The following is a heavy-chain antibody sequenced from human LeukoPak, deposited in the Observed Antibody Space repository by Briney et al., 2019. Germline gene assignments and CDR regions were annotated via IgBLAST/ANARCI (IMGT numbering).Heavy chain of an antibody. CDR1: GFTFSSYA. CDR2: ISGSGGST. J-gene: IGHJ4*02. CDR3: AKVANTMIVVVSADFDY. D-gene: IGHD3-22*01. Sequence: PGGSLRLSCAASGFTFSSYAMSWVRQAPGKGLEWVSAISGSGGSTYYADPVKGRFTISRDNSKNTLYLQMNSLRAEDTAVYYCAKVANTMIVVVSADFDYWGQGTLVTVSS. V-gene: IGHV3-23*01.